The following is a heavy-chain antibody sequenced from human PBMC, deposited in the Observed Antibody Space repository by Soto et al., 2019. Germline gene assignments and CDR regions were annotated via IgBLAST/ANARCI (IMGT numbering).Heavy chain of an antibody. CDR1: GYTFTSYD. CDR2: MNPNSGNT. J-gene: IGHJ5*02. V-gene: IGHV1-8*01. D-gene: IGHD2-2*02. CDR3: ARGREGYCSSTSCYTSWFDP. Sequence: ASVKVSCKASGYTFTSYDINWVRQATGQGLEWMGWMNPNSGNTGYAQKFQGRVTMTRNTSISTAYMELSSLRSEDTAVYYCARGREGYCSSTSCYTSWFDPWGQGTLVTSPQ.